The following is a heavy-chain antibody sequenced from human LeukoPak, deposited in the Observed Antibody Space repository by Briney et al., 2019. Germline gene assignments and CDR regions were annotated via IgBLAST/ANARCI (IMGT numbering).Heavy chain of an antibody. D-gene: IGHD3-22*01. CDR3: ATDAYYYDSSGYSTSVHYFDY. CDR1: GYTFTGYY. CDR2: INPNSGGT. V-gene: IGHV1-2*06. J-gene: IGHJ4*02. Sequence: ASVKVSCKASGYTFTGYYMHWVRQAPGQGLEWMGRINPNSGGTNYAQKFQGRVTMTRDTSISTAYMELSRLRSDDTAVYYCATDAYYYDSSGYSTSVHYFDYWGQGTLVTVFS.